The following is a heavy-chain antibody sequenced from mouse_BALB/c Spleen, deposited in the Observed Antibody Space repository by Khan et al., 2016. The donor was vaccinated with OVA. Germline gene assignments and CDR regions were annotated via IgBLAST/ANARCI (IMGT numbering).Heavy chain of an antibody. CDR1: GYTFISYT. J-gene: IGHJ3*01. V-gene: IGHV1-4*01. CDR3: VRDGAYHRNDGWFAY. D-gene: IGHD2-14*01. CDR2: INPSNGYT. Sequence: QVQLKESGAELARPGASVKMSCKASGYTFISYTIHWIKKRPGQGLEWIGYINPSNGYTNYNQKFEDKATLTTDKSSTTAYLQLSSLTSDDSAVYNCVRDGAYHRNDGWFAYWGQGTLVTVSA.